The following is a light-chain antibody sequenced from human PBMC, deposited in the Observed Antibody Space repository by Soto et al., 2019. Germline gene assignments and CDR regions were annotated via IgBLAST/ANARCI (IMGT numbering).Light chain of an antibody. CDR2: AAS. J-gene: IGKJ2*01. CDR1: QTINSH. CDR3: QQSHITTLFT. V-gene: IGKV1-39*01. Sequence: DIQMTQSPSSLSASIGDRVTITCRASQTINSHLNWYQQKPGKAPKVLIYAASRLQSGVPSRFSGSGSGTEFTLTISSLEPEDFATYYCQQSHITTLFTFGKGTKLEIK.